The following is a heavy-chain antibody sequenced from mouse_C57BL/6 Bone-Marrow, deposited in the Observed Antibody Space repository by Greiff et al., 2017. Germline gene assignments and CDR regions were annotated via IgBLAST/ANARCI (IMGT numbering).Heavy chain of an antibody. CDR3: ARMDGRREFDY. Sequence: QVQLQQSGPELVKPGASVKISCKASGYAFSSSWMNWVKQRPGKGLEWIGRIYPGDGDTNYNGKFKGKATRTADKSSSTAYMQLSSLTSEDSAVYCCARMDGRREFDYWGQGTTLTVSS. CDR1: GYAFSSSW. V-gene: IGHV1-82*01. D-gene: IGHD1-1*01. J-gene: IGHJ2*01. CDR2: IYPGDGDT.